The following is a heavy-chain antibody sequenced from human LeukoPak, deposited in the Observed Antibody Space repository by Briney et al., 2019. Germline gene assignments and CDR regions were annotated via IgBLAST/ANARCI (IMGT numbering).Heavy chain of an antibody. CDR3: ARGDGDYV. CDR1: GFSDSSNH. D-gene: IGHD4-17*01. Sequence: GGPLRLLCAASGFSDSSNHMRWPRQAPGKGLEWVSIIYGGGSTYYAGSVKGRFTISRHSSKNTLYLQMNSLRAEDTAVYYCARGDGDYVWGQGTLVTVSS. V-gene: IGHV3-53*04. CDR2: IYGGGST. J-gene: IGHJ4*02.